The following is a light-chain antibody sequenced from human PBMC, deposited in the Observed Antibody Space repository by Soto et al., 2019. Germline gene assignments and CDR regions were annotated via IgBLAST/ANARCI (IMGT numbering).Light chain of an antibody. CDR1: SSDVGGYNY. Sequence: QSVLAQPASVSGSAGQSITISCPGTSSDVGGYNYVSWYQQHPGKAPKLMIYDVSNRPSGVSNRFSDSKSGNTASLTISGLQAEDEADYYCSSYTSSGAYVFGTGTKVTVL. V-gene: IGLV2-14*01. J-gene: IGLJ1*01. CDR2: DVS. CDR3: SSYTSSGAYV.